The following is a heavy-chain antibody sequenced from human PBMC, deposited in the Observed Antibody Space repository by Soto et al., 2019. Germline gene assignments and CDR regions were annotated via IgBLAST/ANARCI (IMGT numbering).Heavy chain of an antibody. CDR3: ARERAITIFGVVINQHYGMDV. CDR2: INHSGST. CDR1: GGSFSGYY. J-gene: IGHJ6*04. Sequence: PSETLSLTCAVYGGSFSGYYWSWIRQPPGKGLEWIGEINHSGSTNYNPSLKSRVTISVDTSKNQFSLKLSSVTAADTAVYYCARERAITIFGVVINQHYGMDVWGKGTTVTVSS. D-gene: IGHD3-3*01. V-gene: IGHV4-34*01.